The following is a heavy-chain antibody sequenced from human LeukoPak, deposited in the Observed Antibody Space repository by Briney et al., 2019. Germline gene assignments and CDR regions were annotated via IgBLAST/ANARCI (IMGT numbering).Heavy chain of an antibody. CDR1: GGSISSYY. CDR3: AREGYYGSGASAFDI. CDR2: VYYTGST. D-gene: IGHD3-10*01. V-gene: IGHV4-59*12. J-gene: IGHJ3*02. Sequence: SETLSLTCTVSGGSISSYYWSWIRQPPGKGLDYMGYVYYTGSTKYNPSLKSRVTISEDTSNNQFSLKLNSVTAADTAVYYCAREGYYGSGASAFDIWGQGTMVTVSS.